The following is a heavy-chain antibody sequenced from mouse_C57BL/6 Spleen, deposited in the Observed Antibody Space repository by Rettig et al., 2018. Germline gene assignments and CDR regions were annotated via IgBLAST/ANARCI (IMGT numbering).Heavy chain of an antibody. CDR3: AREGKVFARDGYYEPYAMDY. V-gene: IGHV1-54*01. CDR2: INPGSGGT. CDR1: GYAFTNYL. Sequence: VRPGTSVKVSCKASGYAFTNYLIEWVKQRLGQALEWIGVINPGSGGTNYNEKFKGKATLTADKSSSTAYMQLSSLTSEDSAVYFCAREGKVFARDGYYEPYAMDYWGQGTSVTVSS. J-gene: IGHJ4*01. D-gene: IGHD2-3*01.